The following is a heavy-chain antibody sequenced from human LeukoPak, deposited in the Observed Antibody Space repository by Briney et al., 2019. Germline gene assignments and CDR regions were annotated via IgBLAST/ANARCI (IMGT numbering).Heavy chain of an antibody. V-gene: IGHV3-23*01. J-gene: IGHJ4*02. CDR1: GFTFNNYA. D-gene: IGHD5-12*01. Sequence: PGGSLRLSCAASGFTFNNYAMSWVRQAPGKGLEWVSAISGNGDTTYYPDFARGRFTISRDNSKNTVFLQMNSLRAEDTAAYYCAKDLTEGYSGYGHFDYWGQGTLVTVSS. CDR3: AKDLTEGYSGYGHFDY. CDR2: ISGNGDTT.